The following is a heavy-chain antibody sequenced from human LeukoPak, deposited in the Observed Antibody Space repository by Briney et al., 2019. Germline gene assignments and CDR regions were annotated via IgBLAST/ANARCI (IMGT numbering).Heavy chain of an antibody. D-gene: IGHD6-13*01. CDR3: ARLNMRASSCFDY. CDR1: GGSISSYY. J-gene: IGHJ4*02. V-gene: IGHV4-59*08. Sequence: PSETLSLTCTVSGGSISSYYWSWIRQPPGKGLEWIGYIYYSGSTNYNPSLKSRVTISVDTSKNQSSLKLSSVTAADTAVYYCARLNMRASSCFDYWGQGTLVTVSS. CDR2: IYYSGST.